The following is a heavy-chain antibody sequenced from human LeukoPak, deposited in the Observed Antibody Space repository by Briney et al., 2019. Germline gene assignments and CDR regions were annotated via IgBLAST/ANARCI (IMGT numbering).Heavy chain of an antibody. CDR1: GFTFSSYS. J-gene: IGHJ5*02. D-gene: IGHD2-15*01. V-gene: IGHV3-23*01. CDR2: ISRGGDDI. Sequence: PGGSLRLSCAASGFTFSSYSMNWVRQAPGKGLEWVSVISRGGDDIYYADSVKGRFTISRDNSKNTLYLQMNSLRAEDTAVYYCAKVESSGGLWFDPWGQGTLVTVSS. CDR3: AKVESSGGLWFDP.